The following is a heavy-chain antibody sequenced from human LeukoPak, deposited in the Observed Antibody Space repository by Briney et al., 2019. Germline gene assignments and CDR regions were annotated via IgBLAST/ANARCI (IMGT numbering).Heavy chain of an antibody. J-gene: IGHJ4*02. Sequence: VGSLRLSCAASGFTFSSYSMNWVRQAPGKGLEWVSYISSGSSTIYYADSVKGRFTISRDNAKNSLYLQMNSLGDEDTAVYYCARASPNTRAFDYWGQGTLVTVSS. CDR3: ARASPNTRAFDY. V-gene: IGHV3-48*02. CDR1: GFTFSSYS. D-gene: IGHD2-15*01. CDR2: ISSGSSTI.